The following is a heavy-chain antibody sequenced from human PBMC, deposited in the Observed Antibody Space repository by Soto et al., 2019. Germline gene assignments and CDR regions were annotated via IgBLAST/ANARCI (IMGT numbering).Heavy chain of an antibody. Sequence: ASGKVSCKASGYTFRRFGISLGRQAPGQGVEWVGWISGYNGNTHYSQKFQGKVTVTTDTSTSTAYMELRNLRSDDTAVYYCARDQRYCSGGSCYSDYYYYMDVWGKGTTVTVSS. CDR1: GYTFRRFG. CDR2: ISGYNGNT. J-gene: IGHJ6*03. D-gene: IGHD2-15*01. CDR3: ARDQRYCSGGSCYSDYYYYMDV. V-gene: IGHV1-18*01.